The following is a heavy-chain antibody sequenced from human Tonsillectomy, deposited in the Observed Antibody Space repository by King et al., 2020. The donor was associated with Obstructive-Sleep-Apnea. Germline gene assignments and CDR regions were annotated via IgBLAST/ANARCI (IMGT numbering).Heavy chain of an antibody. CDR1: GYTFTSYY. CDR3: ARGGVAGTKGGYYFDY. Sequence: VQLVESGAEVKKPGASVKVSCKASGYTFTSYYMHWVRQAPGQGLEWMGIINPSGGSASYAQKFQGRVTMTRDTATSTVYMELSSLRSEDTAVYYCARGGVAGTKGGYYFDYWGQGTLVTVSS. CDR2: INPSGGSA. D-gene: IGHD6-19*01. J-gene: IGHJ4*02. V-gene: IGHV1-46*03.